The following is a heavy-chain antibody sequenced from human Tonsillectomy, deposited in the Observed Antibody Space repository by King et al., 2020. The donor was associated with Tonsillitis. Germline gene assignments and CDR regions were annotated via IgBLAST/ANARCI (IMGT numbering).Heavy chain of an antibody. J-gene: IGHJ4*02. CDR1: GXXXSSXG. V-gene: IGHV3-33*01. D-gene: IGHD1-26*01. Sequence: VQLVESGGGXVQXGRSLRXSXAXSGXXXSSXGMXWXRQXPGKGXEWXAXTWYDXSXEHXADSVKGRFSISRDNSKNXLYLQMKSLRAEDTAVYYCARXXXYSGSYAXDXXGQXTLVTVSS. CDR2: TWYDXSXE. CDR3: ARXXXYSGSYAXDX.